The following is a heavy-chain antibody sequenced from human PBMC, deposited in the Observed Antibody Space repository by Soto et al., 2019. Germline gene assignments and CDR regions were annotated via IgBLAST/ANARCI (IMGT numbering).Heavy chain of an antibody. Sequence: SVKVSCKASGGTFSSYAISWVRQAPGQGLEWMGGIIPMFGTTKYAQKFQGRLTITADESTSTAYMELSSLRSGDTAVYYCARGVVVVAASQLGWFDPWGQGT. CDR3: ARGVVVVAASQLGWFDP. V-gene: IGHV1-69*13. CDR2: IIPMFGTT. J-gene: IGHJ5*02. D-gene: IGHD2-15*01. CDR1: GGTFSSYA.